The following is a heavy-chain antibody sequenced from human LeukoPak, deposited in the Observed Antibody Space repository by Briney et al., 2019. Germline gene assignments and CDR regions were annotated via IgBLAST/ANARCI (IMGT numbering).Heavy chain of an antibody. CDR1: GFTFSSYA. J-gene: IGHJ6*02. Sequence: GGSLRLSCAASGFTFSSYAMSWVRQAPGEGVEWVSAISGSGGSTYYADSVRGRFTISRDNSKNTLYLQMNSLRAEDTAVYYCAKELVLTGYYYYGMDVWGQGTTVTVSS. D-gene: IGHD6-6*01. CDR3: AKELVLTGYYYYGMDV. CDR2: ISGSGGST. V-gene: IGHV3-23*01.